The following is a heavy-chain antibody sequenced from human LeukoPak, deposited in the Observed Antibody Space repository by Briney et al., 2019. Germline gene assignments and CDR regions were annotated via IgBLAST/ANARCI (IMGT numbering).Heavy chain of an antibody. Sequence: PSETLSLTCSVSGDTISSHYWSWIRQSPAEGQEWIGYVSYSGTTNYNPSLKSRVTISVDTAKNQFSLKLTSVIAADTAVYYCARDLQRHDAFDIWGQGTMVTVSS. J-gene: IGHJ3*02. CDR2: VSYSGTT. CDR3: ARDLQRHDAFDI. CDR1: GDTISSHY. V-gene: IGHV4-59*11.